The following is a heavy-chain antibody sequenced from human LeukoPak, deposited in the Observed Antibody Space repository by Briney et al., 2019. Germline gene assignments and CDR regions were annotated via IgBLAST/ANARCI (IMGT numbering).Heavy chain of an antibody. CDR2: IYYSGST. CDR3: ASRGVAAAYDAFDI. Sequence: SETLSLTCTVSGGSISSCYWSWIRQPPGKGLEWIGYIYYSGSTNYNPSLKSRVTISVDTSKNQFSLKLTPVTAADTAVYYCASRGVAAAYDAFDIWGQGTMVTVSS. CDR1: GGSISSCY. V-gene: IGHV4-59*08. J-gene: IGHJ3*02. D-gene: IGHD6-13*01.